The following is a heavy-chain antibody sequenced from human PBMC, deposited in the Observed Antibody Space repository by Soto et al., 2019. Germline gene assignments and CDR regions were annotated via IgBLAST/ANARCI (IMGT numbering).Heavy chain of an antibody. CDR2: IYYSGST. J-gene: IGHJ4*02. CDR1: GGSISSGGYY. D-gene: IGHD2-2*01. V-gene: IGHV4-31*03. CDR3: ARVVVPAAQRYYFDY. Sequence: QVQLQESGPGLVKPSQTLSLTCTVAGGSISSGGYYWSWIRQHPGKGLEWIGYIYYSGSTYYNPSLKSRVTTSVDTSKNQFSLKLSSVTAADTAVYYCARVVVPAAQRYYFDYWGQGTLVTVSS.